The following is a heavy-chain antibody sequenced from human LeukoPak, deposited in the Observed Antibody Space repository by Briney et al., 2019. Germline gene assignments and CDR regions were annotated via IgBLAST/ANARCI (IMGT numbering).Heavy chain of an antibody. CDR3: ARESGSHAEALDI. CDR1: GGFIGSHF. V-gene: IGHV4-59*11. J-gene: IGHJ3*02. Sequence: SETLSLTCTVSGGFIGSHFWSWLRQPPGKGLEWIGYSYHIGSATHNPSLNSRVTISVDTSKSQFYLKLTSVTAADTAVYYCARESGSHAEALDIWGQGTMVIVSS. D-gene: IGHD1-26*01. CDR2: SYHIGSA.